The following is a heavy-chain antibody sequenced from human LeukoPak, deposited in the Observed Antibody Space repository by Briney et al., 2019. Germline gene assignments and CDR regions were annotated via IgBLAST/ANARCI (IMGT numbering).Heavy chain of an antibody. V-gene: IGHV4-34*01. CDR1: GGSFSGYY. CDR2: INHSGST. J-gene: IGHJ6*02. CDR3: ARVDCSSTSCYYYYGMDV. D-gene: IGHD2-2*01. Sequence: SETLSLTCAAYGGSFSGYYWSWIRQPPGKGLEWIGEINHSGSTNYNPSLKSRVTISVDTSKNQFSLKLSSVTAADTAVYYCARVDCSSTSCYYYYGMDVWGQGTTVTVSS.